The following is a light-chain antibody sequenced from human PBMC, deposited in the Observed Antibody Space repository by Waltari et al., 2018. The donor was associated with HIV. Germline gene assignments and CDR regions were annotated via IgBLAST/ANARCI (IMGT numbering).Light chain of an antibody. CDR2: CNS. J-gene: IGLJ3*02. V-gene: IGLV1-40*01. CDR1: SSNIGAGYD. Sequence: QSVLTQPPSVSGAPGQRVTISCTGSSSNIGAGYDVHWYQQLPGTAPKLLIYCNSNRPSGDPDRFSGSKSGTSASLAITGLQAEDEADYYCQSYDSSLSGPYWVFGGGTKLTVL. CDR3: QSYDSSLSGPYWV.